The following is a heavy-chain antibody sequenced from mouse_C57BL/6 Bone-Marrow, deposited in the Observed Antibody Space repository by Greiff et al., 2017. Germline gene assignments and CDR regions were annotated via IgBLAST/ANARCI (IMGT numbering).Heavy chain of an antibody. CDR1: GYTFTSYW. Sequence: VQLQQSGTVLARPGASVKMSCKTSGYTFTSYWMHWVKQRPGQGLEWIGAIYPGNSDTSYNQKFKGKAKLTAVTSAITAYMELSSLTNEDSAVYYCTSCYCYGGSPWFAYWGQGTLVTVSA. J-gene: IGHJ3*01. V-gene: IGHV1-5*01. CDR2: IYPGNSDT. D-gene: IGHD1-1*01. CDR3: TSCYCYGGSPWFAY.